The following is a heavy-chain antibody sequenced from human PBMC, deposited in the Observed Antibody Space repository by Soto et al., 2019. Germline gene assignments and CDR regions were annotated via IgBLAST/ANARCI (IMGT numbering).Heavy chain of an antibody. Sequence: ASVKVSCKASGYTFTGYYMHWVRQAPGQGLEWMGWINPNSGGTNYAQKFQGRVTMTRDTSISTAYMELSRLRSDDTAVYYCARAGAVAVAATLGTNSYSTYGMALPGQGTTVTLS. J-gene: IGHJ6*02. CDR2: INPNSGGT. V-gene: IGHV1-2*02. CDR3: ARAGAVAVAATLGTNSYSTYGMAL. CDR1: GYTFTGYY. D-gene: IGHD2-15*01.